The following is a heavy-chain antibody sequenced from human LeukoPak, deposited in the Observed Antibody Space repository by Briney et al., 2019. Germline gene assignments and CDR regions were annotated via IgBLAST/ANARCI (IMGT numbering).Heavy chain of an antibody. Sequence: PSETLSLTCAVYGGSFSGYYWSWIRQHPGKGLEWIGYIYYSGSTYYNPSLKSRVTISVDTSKNQFSLKLSSVTAADTAVYYCARVEFQSFKQNEWYFDLWGRGTLVTVSS. J-gene: IGHJ2*01. CDR1: GGSFSGYY. CDR2: IYYSGST. V-gene: IGHV4-31*11. CDR3: ARVEFQSFKQNEWYFDL. D-gene: IGHD2/OR15-2a*01.